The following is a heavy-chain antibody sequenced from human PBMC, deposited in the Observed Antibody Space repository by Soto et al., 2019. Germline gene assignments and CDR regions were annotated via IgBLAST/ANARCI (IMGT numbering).Heavy chain of an antibody. J-gene: IGHJ6*02. CDR2: INAGNGNT. D-gene: IGHD2-2*02. V-gene: IGHV1-3*01. Sequence: ASVKVSCKASGYTFTSYAMHWVRQAPGQRLEWMGWINAGNGNTKYSQKFQGRVTITRDTSASTAYMELSSLRSEDTAVYYCAREGYCSSTSCYISYYGMDVWGQGTTVTVYS. CDR3: AREGYCSSTSCYISYYGMDV. CDR1: GYTFTSYA.